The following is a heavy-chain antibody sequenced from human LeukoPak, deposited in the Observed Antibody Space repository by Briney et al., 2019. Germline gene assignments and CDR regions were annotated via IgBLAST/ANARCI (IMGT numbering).Heavy chain of an antibody. CDR1: GGSFSGYY. J-gene: IGHJ4*02. CDR3: ATLSNYYDSSGNYDGVDY. Sequence: SETLSLTCAVYGGSFSGYYWSWIRQPPGKGLEWIGEINHSGSTNYNPSLKSRVTISVDTSKNQFSLKLSSVTAADTAVYYCATLSNYYDSSGNYDGVDYWGQGTLVTVSS. V-gene: IGHV4-34*01. D-gene: IGHD3-22*01. CDR2: INHSGST.